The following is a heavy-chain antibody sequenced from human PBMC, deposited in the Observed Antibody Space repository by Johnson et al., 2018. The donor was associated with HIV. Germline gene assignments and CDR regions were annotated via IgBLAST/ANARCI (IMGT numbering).Heavy chain of an antibody. Sequence: MQLVESGGGLVQPGGSLRLSCAASGFTFSSYDMHWVRQATGKGLEWVSSFGSAGDTNYPGSVKGRFTISRDNSKNTLYLQINSLTADDTAIYYCVRSPNWALGDIWGQGTMATVSS. CDR3: VRSPNWALGDI. CDR2: FGSAGDT. D-gene: IGHD7-27*01. J-gene: IGHJ3*02. V-gene: IGHV3-13*01. CDR1: GFTFSSYD.